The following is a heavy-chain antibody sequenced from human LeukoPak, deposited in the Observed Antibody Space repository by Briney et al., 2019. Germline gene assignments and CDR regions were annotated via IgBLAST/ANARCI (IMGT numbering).Heavy chain of an antibody. CDR2: ISAYNGNT. J-gene: IGHJ6*02. CDR3: ARDVTAVAAAGTVSGYYYYGMDV. V-gene: IGHV1-18*01. CDR1: GYTFTSYG. Sequence: GAPVKVSCKASGYTFTSYGISWVRQAPGQGLEWMGWISAYNGNTNYAQKLQGRVTMTTDTSTSTAYMELRSLRSDDTAVYYCARDVTAVAAAGTVSGYYYYGMDVWGQGTTVTVSS. D-gene: IGHD6-13*01.